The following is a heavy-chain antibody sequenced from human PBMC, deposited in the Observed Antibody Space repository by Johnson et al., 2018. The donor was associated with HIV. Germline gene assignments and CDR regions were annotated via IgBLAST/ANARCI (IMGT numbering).Heavy chain of an antibody. D-gene: IGHD6-13*01. Sequence: VQLVESGGGLIQPGGSLRLSCAASGFTVSSNYMSWVRQAPGKGLEWVSVIYSGGSTYYADSVKGRFTISRDNSKNTPYLQMNSLRAEDTAVYYCAREGGYSSSWYGGYGREDAFDIWGQGTMVTVSS. J-gene: IGHJ3*02. V-gene: IGHV3-53*01. CDR2: IYSGGST. CDR3: AREGGYSSSWYGGYGREDAFDI. CDR1: GFTVSSNY.